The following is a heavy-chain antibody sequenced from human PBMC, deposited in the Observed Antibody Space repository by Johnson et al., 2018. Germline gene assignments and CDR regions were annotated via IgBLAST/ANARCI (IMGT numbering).Heavy chain of an antibody. CDR2: INGDGSST. J-gene: IGHJ6*03. CDR1: GFTFSSYW. V-gene: IGHV3-74*01. D-gene: IGHD1-14*01. CDR3: ARLMCCGSPYMDV. Sequence: VELQESGGGLIQPGGTLRLACAASGFTFSSYWMHWVRQAAGKGLVWVSRINGDGSSTRYAEFVKGRFTISRDNAKNTLYLQMNSLRAEDTAVYYCARLMCCGSPYMDVWGRGTTVTVSS.